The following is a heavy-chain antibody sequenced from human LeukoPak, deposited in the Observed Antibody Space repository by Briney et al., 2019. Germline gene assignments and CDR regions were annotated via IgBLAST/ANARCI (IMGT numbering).Heavy chain of an antibody. CDR1: GYTFTSYD. V-gene: IGHV1-8*03. CDR2: MNPNSGNT. CDR3: ATRIYTKSDYFDY. J-gene: IGHJ4*02. D-gene: IGHD2-15*01. Sequence: ASVKVSCKASGYTFTSYDINWVRQATGQGLEWMGWMNPNSGNTGYAQKFQGRVTITRNTSISTAYMELSSLRSEDTAVYYCATRIYTKSDYFDYWGQGTLVTVSS.